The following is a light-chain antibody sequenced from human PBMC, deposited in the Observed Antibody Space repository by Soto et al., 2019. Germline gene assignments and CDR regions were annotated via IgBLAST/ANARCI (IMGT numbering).Light chain of an antibody. J-gene: IGKJ1*01. Sequence: DLQMTQSPSSLSASVGDRVTIPCWASQSIRRFLAWYQQKPGKAPKLLIYQASNLESGVPSRFRGSGSGTEFTLTISGLQPDDLAVYYCQQYNYYRWTFGQGTKVDI. V-gene: IGKV1-5*03. CDR1: QSIRRF. CDR3: QQYNYYRWT. CDR2: QAS.